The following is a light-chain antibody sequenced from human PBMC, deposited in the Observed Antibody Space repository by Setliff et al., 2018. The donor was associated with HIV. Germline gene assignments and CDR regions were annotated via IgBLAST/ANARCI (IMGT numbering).Light chain of an antibody. CDR3: SSYAGSSFYV. V-gene: IGLV2-8*01. Sequence: SALTQPPSASGSPGQSVTISCTGTSSDVGGYNFVSWYQHHPGNAPKLMIYDVSKRPSGVPDRFSGSKSGYTASLTVSGLQAEDEADYYCSSYAGSSFYVFGTGTKVTVL. CDR2: DVS. J-gene: IGLJ1*01. CDR1: SSDVGGYNF.